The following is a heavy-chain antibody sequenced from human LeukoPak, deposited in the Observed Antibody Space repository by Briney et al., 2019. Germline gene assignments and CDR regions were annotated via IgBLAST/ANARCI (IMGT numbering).Heavy chain of an antibody. CDR1: GFTFSSYA. Sequence: GGSLRLSCAASGFTFSSYAMSWVRQAPGKGLEWVSSISSSSSYIYYADSVKGRFTISRDNAKNSLYLQMNSLRAEDTAVYYCARDRAHYDFWSGFLWGQGTLVTVSS. CDR2: ISSSSSYI. J-gene: IGHJ4*02. CDR3: ARDRAHYDFWSGFL. D-gene: IGHD3-3*01. V-gene: IGHV3-21*01.